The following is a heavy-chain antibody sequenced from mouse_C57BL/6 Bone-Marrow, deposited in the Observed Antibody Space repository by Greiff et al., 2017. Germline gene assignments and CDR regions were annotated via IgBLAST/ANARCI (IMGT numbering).Heavy chain of an antibody. CDR2: INPYNGGT. Sequence: VQLQQSGPVLVKPGASVTMSCKASGYTFTDYYMNWVKQTHGKSLEWIGVINPYNGGTSYNQKIKGKATLTVDKSSSTAYMVLNRLTSEDSAVYYCAPTALFDYWGQGTTLTVSS. CDR1: GYTFTDYY. J-gene: IGHJ2*01. V-gene: IGHV1-19*01. CDR3: APTALFDY. D-gene: IGHD1-2*01.